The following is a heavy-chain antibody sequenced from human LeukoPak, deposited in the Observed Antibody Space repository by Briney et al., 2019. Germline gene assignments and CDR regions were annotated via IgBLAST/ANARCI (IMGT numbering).Heavy chain of an antibody. CDR3: VRALGSSYADY. V-gene: IGHV3-7*01. D-gene: IGHD6-6*01. J-gene: IGHJ4*02. CDR2: IKQDGREK. Sequence: VGSLRLSCAASGFTFTNNLMSWVRQAPGKGRWWGANIKQDGREKYYVDSVEGGFTISRDNAKNSLSLQMNSLRGEATAVYYCVRALGSSYADYWGQGTLVTVSS. CDR1: GFTFTNNL.